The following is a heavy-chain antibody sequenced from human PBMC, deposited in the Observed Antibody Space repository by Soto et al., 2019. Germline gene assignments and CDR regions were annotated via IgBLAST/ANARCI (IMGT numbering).Heavy chain of an antibody. D-gene: IGHD1-26*01. CDR3: ASRSGTYFPYYYSYGMDV. CDR1: GYSFTSYW. Sequence: GESLKISCKGSGYSFTSYWISWVRQMAGKGLEWLGRIDPSDSYTNYRPSFQGHVTISADKSISTAYLQWSSLKASDTAMYYCASRSGTYFPYYYSYGMDVWGQGTTVTVSS. CDR2: IDPSDSYT. V-gene: IGHV5-10-1*01. J-gene: IGHJ6*02.